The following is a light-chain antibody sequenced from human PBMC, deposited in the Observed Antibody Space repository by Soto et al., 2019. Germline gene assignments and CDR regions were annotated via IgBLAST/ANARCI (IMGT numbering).Light chain of an antibody. CDR1: SSNIGAHYD. CDR3: HSYDSSLSEEV. V-gene: IGLV1-40*01. Sequence: QAVVTQPPSVSGAPGQRVTISCTGSSSNIGAHYDVHWYQQLPGTAPKLLIYGNSNRPSGVPDRFSGSKSGTSASLAITGLQAEDEADYYCHSYDSSLSEEVFGGGTKLTVL. J-gene: IGLJ2*01. CDR2: GNS.